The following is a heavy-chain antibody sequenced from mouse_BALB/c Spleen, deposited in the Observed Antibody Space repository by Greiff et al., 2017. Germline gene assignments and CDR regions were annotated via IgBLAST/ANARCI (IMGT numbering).Heavy chain of an antibody. V-gene: IGHV2-2*02. CDR1: GFSLTSYG. D-gene: IGHD2-4*01. CDR3: ARGAYDYGRGFDY. CDR2: IWSGGST. Sequence: VQVVESGPGLVQPSQSLSITCTVSGFSLTSYGVHWVRQSPGKGLEWLGVIWSGGSTDYNAAFISRLSISKDNSKSQVFFKMNSLQANDTAIYYCARGAYDYGRGFDYWGQGTTLTVSS. J-gene: IGHJ2*01.